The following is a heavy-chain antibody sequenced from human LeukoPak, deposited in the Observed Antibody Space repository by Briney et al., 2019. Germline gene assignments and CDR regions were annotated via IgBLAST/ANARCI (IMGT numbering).Heavy chain of an antibody. CDR3: ARNLYGSGSCNFDY. Sequence: GGSLRLSCAASGFTFSAYSMHWVRQAPGKGLEWVSYINSSSSTIYYADSVKGRFTISRDNAKNTLYLQMNSLRGEDTAVYYCARNLYGSGSCNFDYWGQGILVTVSS. J-gene: IGHJ4*02. CDR2: INSSSSTI. CDR1: GFTFSAYS. D-gene: IGHD3-10*01. V-gene: IGHV3-48*01.